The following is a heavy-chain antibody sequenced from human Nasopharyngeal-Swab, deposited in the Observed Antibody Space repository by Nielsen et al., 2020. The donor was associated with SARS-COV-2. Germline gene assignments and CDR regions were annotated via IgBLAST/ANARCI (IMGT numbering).Heavy chain of an antibody. CDR1: GYTFTSYY. J-gene: IGHJ6*02. CDR2: INPTDGST. CDR3: ARVLPFRITGTSGMDV. V-gene: IGHV1-46*01. Sequence: ASVKVTCKASGYTFTSYYLHWVRQAPGQRLEWMGIINPTDGSTSYAQKFEGRVTMTRVTSTSTVYMELNSLRSEDTAVYYCARVLPFRITGTSGMDVWGQGTTVTVSS. D-gene: IGHD1-20*01.